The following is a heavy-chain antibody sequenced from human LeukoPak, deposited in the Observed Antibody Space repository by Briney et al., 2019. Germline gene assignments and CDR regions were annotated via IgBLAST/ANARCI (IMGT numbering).Heavy chain of an antibody. J-gene: IGHJ4*02. CDR3: ARDRGRGTSFDY. D-gene: IGHD3-10*01. CDR1: GFTFSSYG. V-gene: IGHV3-30*03. CDR2: ISYDGSNK. Sequence: GGSLRLSCAASGFTFSSYGMHWVRQAPGKGLEWVAVISYDGSNKYYADSVEGRFTISRDSAEDSLYLQMNSLRAEDTAVYYCARDRGRGTSFDYWGQGTLVTVSS.